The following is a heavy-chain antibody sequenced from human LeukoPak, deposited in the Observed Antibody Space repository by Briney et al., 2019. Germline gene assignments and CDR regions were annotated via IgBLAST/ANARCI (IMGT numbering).Heavy chain of an antibody. CDR2: IYSGGYT. V-gene: IGHV3-66*01. D-gene: IGHD2-21*01. CDR3: ARGLYGMDV. J-gene: IGHJ6*02. Sequence: GGSLRLFCAASGFTVSSNYMSWVRQAPGKGLEWVSVIYSGGYTDYADSVKGRFTISRDNSKNTVYLQMNSLRAEDTAVYYCARGLYGMDVWGQGTTVTVSS. CDR1: GFTVSSNY.